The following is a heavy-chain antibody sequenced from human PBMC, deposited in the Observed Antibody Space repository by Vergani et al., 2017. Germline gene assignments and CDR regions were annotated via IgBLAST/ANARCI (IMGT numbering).Heavy chain of an antibody. V-gene: IGHV4-30-4*01. CDR3: AMIPETVNYYYYGMDV. D-gene: IGHD1-14*01. Sequence: QVQLQESGPGLVKPSQTLSLTCTVSGGSISSGDYYWSWIRQPPGKGLEWIGYIYYSRSTNYNPSLKSRVTISVDTSKNQFSLKLSSVTAAATAVYYCAMIPETVNYYYYGMDVWGQGNTVTVSS. J-gene: IGHJ6*02. CDR2: IYYSRST. CDR1: GGSISSGDYY.